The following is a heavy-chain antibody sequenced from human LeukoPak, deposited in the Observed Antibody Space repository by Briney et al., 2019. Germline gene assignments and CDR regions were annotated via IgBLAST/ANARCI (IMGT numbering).Heavy chain of an antibody. CDR2: IIPIFGTA. Sequence: SVKVSCKASGGTFSSYAISWVRQAPGQGLEWMGGIIPIFGTANYAQKLQGRVTMTTDTSTSTAYMELRSLRSDDTAVYYCARGYYDFWSGYYVSDDAFDIWGQGTMVAVSS. D-gene: IGHD3-3*01. V-gene: IGHV1-69*05. J-gene: IGHJ3*02. CDR3: ARGYYDFWSGYYVSDDAFDI. CDR1: GGTFSSYA.